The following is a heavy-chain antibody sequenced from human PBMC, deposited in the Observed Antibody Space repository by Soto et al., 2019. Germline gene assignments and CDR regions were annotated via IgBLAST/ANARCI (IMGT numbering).Heavy chain of an antibody. V-gene: IGHV4-39*01. CDR3: ARQAAAPGIDLWFDP. CDR2: IFYAGNT. CDR1: GGSISSSRSY. J-gene: IGHJ5*02. D-gene: IGHD6-13*01. Sequence: QLQLQESGPGLVKPSETLSLTCNVSGGSISSSRSYWAWFRQPPGKELEWIANIFYAGNTYYNPSPKSRVTVSVYTSKNQFSLKLDSVTAADTAVYYCARQAAAPGIDLWFDPWGQGTLVTVSS.